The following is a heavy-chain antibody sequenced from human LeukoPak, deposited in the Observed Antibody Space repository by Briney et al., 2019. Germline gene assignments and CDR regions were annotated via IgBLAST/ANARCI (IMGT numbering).Heavy chain of an antibody. Sequence: PSETLSLTCTVSGGSISSSSYYWGWIRQPRGKGLEWIGSINYSGSTYYNPSLKSRVTISVDTSKNQFSLKLSSVTAADTAVYYCSRLSSRSWSTEAFDIWGQGTMVTVSS. J-gene: IGHJ3*02. CDR2: INYSGST. D-gene: IGHD6-13*01. V-gene: IGHV4-39*01. CDR1: GGSISSSSYY. CDR3: SRLSSRSWSTEAFDI.